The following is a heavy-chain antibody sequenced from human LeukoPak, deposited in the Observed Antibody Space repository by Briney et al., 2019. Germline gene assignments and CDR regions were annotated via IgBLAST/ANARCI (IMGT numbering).Heavy chain of an antibody. V-gene: IGHV3-30-3*01. CDR2: VATDGSYK. Sequence: GGSLRLSCAASGFTFRSYSLHWVRQAPGKGLEWVAHVATDGSYKWYADSVKGRFTISRDNSKNTLFLQMNSLRAEDTGVYYCARDAGWSPFYWGQGTLVTVSS. J-gene: IGHJ4*02. CDR3: ARDAGWSPFY. CDR1: GFTFRSYS. D-gene: IGHD6-19*01.